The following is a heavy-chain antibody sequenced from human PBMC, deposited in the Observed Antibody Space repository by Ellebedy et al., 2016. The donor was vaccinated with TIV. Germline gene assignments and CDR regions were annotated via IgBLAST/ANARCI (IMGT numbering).Heavy chain of an antibody. Sequence: SETLSLTCTVSGGSISNYFWSWIRQPPGKGLEWIGYIYYSGNTNYNPSLKSRVTISLDTSRNQFSLRLTSVTAADTAVYYCARETYDILTGYTQGFDPWGQGTLVTVSS. D-gene: IGHD3-9*01. CDR1: GGSISNYF. CDR2: IYYSGNT. J-gene: IGHJ5*02. V-gene: IGHV4-59*12. CDR3: ARETYDILTGYTQGFDP.